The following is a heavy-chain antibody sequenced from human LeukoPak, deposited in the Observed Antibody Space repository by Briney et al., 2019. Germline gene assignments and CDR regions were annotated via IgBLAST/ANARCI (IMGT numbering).Heavy chain of an antibody. CDR2: FDPEDGET. J-gene: IGHJ3*02. CDR1: GYTLTELS. Sequence: ASVKVSCKVSGYTLTELSMHWVRQAPGKGLEWMGGFDPEDGETIYAQKFQGRVTMTEDTSTDTAYMELSSLRSEDTAVYYCATDLYCSSTSCTGGAFDIWGQGTMVTVSS. D-gene: IGHD2-2*01. V-gene: IGHV1-24*01. CDR3: ATDLYCSSTSCTGGAFDI.